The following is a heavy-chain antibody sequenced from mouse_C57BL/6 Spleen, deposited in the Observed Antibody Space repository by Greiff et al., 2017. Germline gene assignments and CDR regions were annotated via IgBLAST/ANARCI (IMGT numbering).Heavy chain of an antibody. Sequence: EVQGVESGGGLVKPGGSLKLSCAASGFTFSDYGMHWVRQAPEKGLEWVAYISSGSSTIYYADTVKGRFTISSDNAKNTLFLQMTSLRSEDTAMYYCARSNWDDAMDYWGQGTSVTVSS. J-gene: IGHJ4*01. V-gene: IGHV5-17*01. CDR3: ARSNWDDAMDY. D-gene: IGHD4-1*01. CDR1: GFTFSDYG. CDR2: ISSGSSTI.